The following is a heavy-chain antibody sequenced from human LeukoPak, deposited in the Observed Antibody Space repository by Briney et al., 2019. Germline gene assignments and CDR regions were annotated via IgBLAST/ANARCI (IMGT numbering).Heavy chain of an antibody. CDR2: INHSGRT. CDR1: GGSFSGYY. Sequence: SETLSLTCAVYGGSFSGYYWSWIRQPPGKGLEWIGEINHSGRTNYNPSLKSRVTISVDTSKNQFSLKLSSVTAADTAVYYCARGQDHYYYYMDVWGKGTTVTVSS. V-gene: IGHV4-34*01. J-gene: IGHJ6*03. CDR3: ARGQDHYYYYMDV.